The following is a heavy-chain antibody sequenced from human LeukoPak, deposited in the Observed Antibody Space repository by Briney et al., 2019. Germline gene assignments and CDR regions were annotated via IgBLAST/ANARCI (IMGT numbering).Heavy chain of an antibody. CDR3: VRGEWELLSHYSYFDL. Sequence: SQTLSLTCAISGDSVSSKSAAWNWIRQSPSRGLEWLGRTYYRSKWYSDYAVSVKSRITINPDTSKNQFSLQLNSVTPEDTAVYYCVRGEWELLSHYSYFDLWGRGTLVTVSS. J-gene: IGHJ2*01. V-gene: IGHV6-1*01. CDR1: GDSVSSKSAA. D-gene: IGHD1-26*01. CDR2: TYYRSKWYS.